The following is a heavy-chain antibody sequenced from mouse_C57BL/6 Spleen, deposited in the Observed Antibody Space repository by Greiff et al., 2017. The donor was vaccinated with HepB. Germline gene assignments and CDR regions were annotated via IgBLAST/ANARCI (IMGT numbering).Heavy chain of an antibody. D-gene: IGHD1-1*01. J-gene: IGHJ4*01. CDR2: ISSGSSTI. Sequence: EVQRVESGGGLVKPGGSLKLSCAASGFTFSDYGMHWVRQAPEKGLEWVAYISSGSSTIYYADTVKGRFTISRDNAKHTLFLQMTSLRSEDTAMYYCARRRYYGSEAMDYWGQGTSVTVSS. CDR3: ARRRYYGSEAMDY. V-gene: IGHV5-17*01. CDR1: GFTFSDYG.